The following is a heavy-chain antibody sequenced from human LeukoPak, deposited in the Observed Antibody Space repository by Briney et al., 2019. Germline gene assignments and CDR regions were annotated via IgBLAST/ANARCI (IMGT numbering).Heavy chain of an antibody. CDR1: GYTFTSYG. V-gene: IGHV1-18*01. CDR3: ARDLDIVVVPAAGGFDP. J-gene: IGHJ5*02. CDR2: ISAYNGNT. Sequence: GASVKVSCKASGYTFTSYGISWVRQAPGQGLEWMGWISAYNGNTNYAQKLQGRVTMTTDTSTSTAYMELRSLRSDDTAVYYCARDLDIVVVPAAGGFDPWGQGTLVTVSS. D-gene: IGHD2-2*03.